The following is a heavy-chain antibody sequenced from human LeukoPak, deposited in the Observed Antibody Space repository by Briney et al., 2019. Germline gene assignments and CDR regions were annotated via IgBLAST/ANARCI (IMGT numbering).Heavy chain of an antibody. CDR2: IYYSGST. J-gene: IGHJ4*02. D-gene: IGHD6-19*01. CDR1: GGSISSSSYY. V-gene: IGHV4-39*07. CDR3: ARGGWYYFDY. Sequence: SETLSLTCTVSGGSISSSSYYWGWIRQPPGKGLEWIGSIYYSGSTYYNPSLKSRVTISVDTSKNQFSLKLSSVTAADTAVYYCARGGWYYFDYWGQGTLVTVSS.